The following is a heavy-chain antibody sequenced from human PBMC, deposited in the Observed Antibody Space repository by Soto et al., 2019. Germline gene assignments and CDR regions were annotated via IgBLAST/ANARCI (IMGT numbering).Heavy chain of an antibody. Sequence: AETLSLPSSGSGDSMTRPPYYWGWIRQPPGKGLEWIGTVYYSGATYYNPSLRGRLTVSADTSKNYFSLRLTSVTAADTAVYYCARHDDWFEPWGQGTLVLVS. V-gene: IGHV4-39*01. J-gene: IGHJ5*02. CDR3: ARHDDWFEP. CDR1: GDSMTRPPYY. CDR2: VYYSGAT.